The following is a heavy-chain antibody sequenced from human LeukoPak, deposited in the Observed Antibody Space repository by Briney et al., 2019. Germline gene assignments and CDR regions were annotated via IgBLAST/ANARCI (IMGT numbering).Heavy chain of an antibody. V-gene: IGHV3-7*01. D-gene: IGHD3-3*01. J-gene: IGHJ6*04. CDR3: VRESDVWSGPGIGRPLDV. CDR2: IKEDGSDK. Sequence: GGSLRLSCLASGFTFSNSWMTWVRQAPGRGLEWVDNIKEDGSDKQYVDSVRGRFTISRDNAKNSVSLQMDGLRAEDTAVYHCVRESDVWSGPGIGRPLDVWGKGTTVTVSS. CDR1: GFTFSNSW.